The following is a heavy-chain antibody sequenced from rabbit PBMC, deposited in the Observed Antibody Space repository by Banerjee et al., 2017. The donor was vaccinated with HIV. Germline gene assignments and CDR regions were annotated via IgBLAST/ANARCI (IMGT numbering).Heavy chain of an antibody. CDR3: ARDLAGVIGWNFGL. V-gene: IGHV1S45*01. Sequence: QEQLVESGGGLVTLGGSLKLSCKASGIDFSRYGISWVRQAPGKGLEWIACIYIGSSGVTYYASWAKGRFTISKTSSTTVTLQMTSLTAADTATYFCARDLAGVIGWNFGLWGPGTLVTVS. CDR1: GIDFSRYG. D-gene: IGHD4-1*01. CDR2: IYIGSSGVT. J-gene: IGHJ4*01.